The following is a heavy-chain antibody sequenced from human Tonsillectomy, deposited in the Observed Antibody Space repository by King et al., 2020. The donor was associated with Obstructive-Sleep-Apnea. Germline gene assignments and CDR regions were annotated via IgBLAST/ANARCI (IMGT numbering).Heavy chain of an antibody. CDR3: ARDRRGEAFDI. J-gene: IGHJ3*02. Sequence: EVQLVESGGGLVQPEGSLRLSCAALGFTFSDYWMTWVCQAPGKGLEWVAHINPDGSEKYYVASLKGRLTISRDNAKDSLYLQINSLRAEDTAVYYCARDRRGEAFDIWGQGTMVTVSS. V-gene: IGHV3-7*01. CDR1: GFTFSDYW. CDR2: INPDGSEK.